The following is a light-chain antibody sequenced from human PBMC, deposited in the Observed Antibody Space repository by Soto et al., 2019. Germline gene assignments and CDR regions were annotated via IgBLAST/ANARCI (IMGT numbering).Light chain of an antibody. J-gene: IGKJ4*01. Sequence: DIQMTQSPSTLSASVGDRVTITCRASQSISSWLAWYQQKPGKAPKLLIYDASSLESGVPSRFSGSGSDTEFTLTINNLQPDDFATYHCQQYNRYSLTFSGGTKVEIK. V-gene: IGKV1-5*01. CDR3: QQYNRYSLT. CDR2: DAS. CDR1: QSISSW.